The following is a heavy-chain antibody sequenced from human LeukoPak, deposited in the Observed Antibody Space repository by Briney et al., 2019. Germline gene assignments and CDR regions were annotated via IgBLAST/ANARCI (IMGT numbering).Heavy chain of an antibody. D-gene: IGHD3-10*01. V-gene: IGHV1-2*02. Sequence: ASVKVSCKGSGYNFAGYYIHWVRQAPGQGLEWMGWINPNSGGTNYAQKFQGRVTMTRDTSISTAYMELSRLRSDDTAVYYCAKTDAPSYDLGSYYWFDPWGQGTRVTVSS. CDR3: AKTDAPSYDLGSYYWFDP. CDR2: INPNSGGT. CDR1: GYNFAGYY. J-gene: IGHJ5*02.